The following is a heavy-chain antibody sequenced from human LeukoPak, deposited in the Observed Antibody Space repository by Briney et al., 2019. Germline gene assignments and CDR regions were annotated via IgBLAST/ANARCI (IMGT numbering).Heavy chain of an antibody. J-gene: IGHJ5*02. CDR3: ARDAHYYDFWSGYYSNWFDP. CDR1: GGSISSYC. V-gene: IGHV4-4*07. D-gene: IGHD3-3*01. CDR2: TYTSGST. Sequence: PSETLSLTCTVSGGSISSYCWSWIRQPAGKGLEWIGRTYTSGSTNYNPSLKSRVTMSVETSKNQFSLKLSSVTAADTAVYYCARDAHYYDFWSGYYSNWFDPWGQGTLVTVSS.